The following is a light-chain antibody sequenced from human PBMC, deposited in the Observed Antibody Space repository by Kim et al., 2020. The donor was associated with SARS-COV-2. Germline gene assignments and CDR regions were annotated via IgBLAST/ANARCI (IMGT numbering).Light chain of an antibody. CDR3: NSRDSSGNRV. J-gene: IGLJ2*01. Sequence: SSELTQDPAVSVALGQTVRITCQGDSLRSYYASWYQQKPGQAPVLVIYGKNNRPSGIPDRFSCSSSGNTASLTITVAQAEDEADYYCNSRDSSGNRVFG. CDR2: GKN. V-gene: IGLV3-19*01. CDR1: SLRSYY.